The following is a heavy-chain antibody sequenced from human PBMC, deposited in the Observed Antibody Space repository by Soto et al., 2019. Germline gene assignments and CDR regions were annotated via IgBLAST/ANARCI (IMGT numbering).Heavy chain of an antibody. V-gene: IGHV4-59*06. CDR3: ARGIYGDSWFDP. Sequence: SETLSLTCTVSGGSISSYYWSWIRQHPGKGLEWIGYIYYSGSTYYNPSLKSRVTISVDTSKNQFSLKLSSVTAADTAVYYCARGIYGDSWFDPWGQGTRVTVAS. J-gene: IGHJ5*02. D-gene: IGHD4-17*01. CDR2: IYYSGST. CDR1: GGSISSYY.